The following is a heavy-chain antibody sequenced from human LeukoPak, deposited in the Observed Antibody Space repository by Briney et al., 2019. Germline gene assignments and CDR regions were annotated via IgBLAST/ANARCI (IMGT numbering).Heavy chain of an antibody. D-gene: IGHD5-24*01. V-gene: IGHV3-7*01. CDR3: AREDGYNQRGDAFDI. J-gene: IGHJ3*02. CDR2: IKPDGSEK. CDR1: GLIFSKYW. Sequence: GGSLRLSCAASGLIFSKYWMTWVRQAPGKGLEWVASIKPDGSEKYYLDSVKGRFTISRDNARDSLYLQMNSLRAEDTAVYYCAREDGYNQRGDAFDIWGQGTMVTVSS.